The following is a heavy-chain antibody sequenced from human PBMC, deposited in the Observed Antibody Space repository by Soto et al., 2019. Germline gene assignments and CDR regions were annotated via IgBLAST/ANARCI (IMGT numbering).Heavy chain of an antibody. V-gene: IGHV3-74*01. Sequence: GGSLSLSCAASGFTFSSYWMHWVRQAPGKGLVWVSRINSDGSSTSYADSVKGRFTISRDNAKNTLYLQMNSLRAEDTAVYYCARVIGPIAVAGLWGQGTLVTVSS. D-gene: IGHD6-19*01. CDR3: ARVIGPIAVAGL. CDR2: INSDGSST. J-gene: IGHJ4*02. CDR1: GFTFSSYW.